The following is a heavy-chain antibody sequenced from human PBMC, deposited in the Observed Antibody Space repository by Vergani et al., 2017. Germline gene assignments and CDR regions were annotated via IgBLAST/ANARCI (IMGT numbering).Heavy chain of an antibody. CDR1: GGTFSSYA. CDR3: ARAATYYYDSSGYEGYWYFDL. CDR2: IIPIFGTA. J-gene: IGHJ2*01. Sequence: QVQLVQSGAEVKKPGSSVKVSCKASGGTFSSYAISWVRQAPGQGLEWMGGIIPIFGTAHYAQKFQGRVTITADESTSTAYMELSSLRSEDTAVYYCARAATYYYDSSGYEGYWYFDLWGRGTLVTVSS. D-gene: IGHD3-22*01. V-gene: IGHV1-69*01.